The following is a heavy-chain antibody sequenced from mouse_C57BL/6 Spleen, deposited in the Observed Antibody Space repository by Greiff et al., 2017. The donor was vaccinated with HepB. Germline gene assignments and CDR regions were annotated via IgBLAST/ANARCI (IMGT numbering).Heavy chain of an antibody. CDR3: ARDWGGY. Sequence: VQLKESGPGLVKPSQSLSLTCSVTGYSITSGYYWNWIRQFPGNKLEWMGYISYDGSNNYNPSLKNRISITRDTSKNQFFLKLNSVTTEDTATYYCARDWGGYWGQGTTLTVSS. CDR2: ISYDGSN. CDR1: GYSITSGYY. V-gene: IGHV3-6*01. J-gene: IGHJ2*01.